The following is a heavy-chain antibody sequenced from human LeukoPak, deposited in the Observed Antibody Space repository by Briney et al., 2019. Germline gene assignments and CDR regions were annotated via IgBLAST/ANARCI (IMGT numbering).Heavy chain of an antibody. CDR1: GFTFSSYS. CDR3: AKGGSSSWDNWFDP. D-gene: IGHD6-13*01. Sequence: GGSLRLSCAASGFTFSSYSMNWVRQAPGKGLEWVAVISYDGSNKYYADSVKGRFTISRDNSKNTLYLQMNSLRAEDTAVYYCAKGGSSSWDNWFDPWGQGTLVTVSS. J-gene: IGHJ5*02. CDR2: ISYDGSNK. V-gene: IGHV3-30*18.